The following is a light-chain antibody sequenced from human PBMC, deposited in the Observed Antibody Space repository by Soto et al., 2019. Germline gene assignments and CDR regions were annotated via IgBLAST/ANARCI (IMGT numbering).Light chain of an antibody. J-gene: IGKJ5*01. CDR3: MQGTHWPIT. CDR2: KVS. V-gene: IGKV2-30*01. Sequence: DVVMTQSPLSLPVTLGQPASISCRSSQGLVYSDGNIYLNWFQQRPGQSPRRLIYKVSNRDSGVPDRFSGSGSGTYCTLKISRVEAEDVGFYYCMQGTHWPITFGQGTRLEIK. CDR1: QGLVYSDGNIY.